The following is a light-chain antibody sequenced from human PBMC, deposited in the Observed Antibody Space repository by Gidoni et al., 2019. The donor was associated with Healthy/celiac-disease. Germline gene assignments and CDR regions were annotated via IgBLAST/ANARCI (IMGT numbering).Light chain of an antibody. CDR2: RAS. CDR1: QSVLYSSNNKNY. J-gene: IGKJ2*02. CDR3: QQYYSTPRT. Sequence: DIVMTQFPDSLALSLGERATINCKSSQSVLYSSNNKNYLAWYQQKPGQPPKLLIYRASTRESGVPDRFSGSGSGTDFTLTISSLQAEDVAVYYCQQYYSTPRTFGQGTKLEIK. V-gene: IGKV4-1*01.